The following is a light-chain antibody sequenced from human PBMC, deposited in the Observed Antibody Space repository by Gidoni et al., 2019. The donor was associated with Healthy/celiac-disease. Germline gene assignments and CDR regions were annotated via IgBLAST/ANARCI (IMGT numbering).Light chain of an antibody. J-gene: IGLJ3*02. CDR2: DVS. V-gene: IGLV2-14*03. CDR3: SSYTSSSTWV. CDR1: SSDVGGYNY. Sequence: QSALTQPASVSGSPGQSITLSCTGTSSDVGGYNYVSWYQQHPGKSPKLMIYDVSHRPSGVSNRFSGSKSGNTASLTISGLQAEDEADYYCSSYTSSSTWVFGGGTKLTVL.